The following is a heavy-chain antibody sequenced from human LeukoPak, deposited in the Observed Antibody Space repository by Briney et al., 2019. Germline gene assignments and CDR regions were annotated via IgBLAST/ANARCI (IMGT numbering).Heavy chain of an antibody. J-gene: IGHJ4*02. CDR2: IYYSGST. V-gene: IGHV4-39*07. Sequence: SETLSLTCTVSGGSISSSSYYWGWIRQPPGKGLEWIGSIYYSGSTYYNPSLKSRVTISVDTSKNQFSLKLSSVTAADTAVYYCAGSPTHDYGGNSGDYWGQGTLVTVSS. CDR1: GGSISSSSYY. D-gene: IGHD4-23*01. CDR3: AGSPTHDYGGNSGDY.